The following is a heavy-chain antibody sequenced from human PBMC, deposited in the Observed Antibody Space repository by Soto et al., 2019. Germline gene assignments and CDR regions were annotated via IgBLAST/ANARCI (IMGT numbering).Heavy chain of an antibody. CDR2: IYHSGST. J-gene: IGHJ4*02. D-gene: IGHD2-15*01. CDR3: AREDDPVVLSGGYYFDY. Sequence: SETLSLTCTFSGGSISSSSYYWGWIRQPPGKGLEWMGSIYHSGSTYDNPSLKSRVTISVDMSKNQFSLKLSSVTAADTAVYYCAREDDPVVLSGGYYFDYWGQGTLVTVSS. V-gene: IGHV4-39*02. CDR1: GGSISSSSYY.